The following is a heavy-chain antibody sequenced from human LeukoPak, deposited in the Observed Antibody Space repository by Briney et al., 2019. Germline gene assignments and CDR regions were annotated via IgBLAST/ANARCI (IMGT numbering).Heavy chain of an antibody. J-gene: IGHJ6*03. CDR2: ISYSGWS. V-gene: IGHV4-39*01. CDR3: ARQNCTLTSCYDYYHYHMDV. CDR1: GFTFSNYE. Sequence: LRLSCAASGFTFSNYEMHWVRQSPGKGLDWIGSISYSGWSYSDPSLKSRATISVDTSKNQFSLKLTSVTAADTAVYYCARQNCTLTSCYDYYHYHMDVWGKGTAVTISS. D-gene: IGHD2-2*01.